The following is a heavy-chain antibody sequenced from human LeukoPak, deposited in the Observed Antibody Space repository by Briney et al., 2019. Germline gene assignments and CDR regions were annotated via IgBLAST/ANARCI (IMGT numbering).Heavy chain of an antibody. CDR2: ISYDGRNK. Sequence: GGSLRLSCAASGFTFSSYAIHWVRQAPGKGLEWVAVISYDGRNKYYADSVKGRFTISRDNSKNTLYLQMNSLRAEDTAVYYCAREGDSSGYWGWFYYYGMDVWGQGTTVTVSS. D-gene: IGHD3-22*01. CDR1: GFTFSSYA. CDR3: AREGDSSGYWGWFYYYGMDV. J-gene: IGHJ6*02. V-gene: IGHV3-30*04.